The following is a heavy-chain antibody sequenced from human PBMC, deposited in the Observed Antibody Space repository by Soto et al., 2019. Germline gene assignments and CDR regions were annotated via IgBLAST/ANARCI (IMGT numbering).Heavy chain of an antibody. CDR2: ISNSGTYT. V-gene: IGHV3-11*06. CDR3: VRGRGGD. CDR1: GFTFSDYY. J-gene: IGHJ4*02. Sequence: QAQLVESGGDLVKPGGSLRLSCAASGFTFSDYYMTWIRQAPGKGLEWISYISNSGTYTNYADSVKGRFTISRDNGKNALYLRMSGLRAEDTAVYYCVRGRGGDWGQGTLVTVSS. D-gene: IGHD3-10*01.